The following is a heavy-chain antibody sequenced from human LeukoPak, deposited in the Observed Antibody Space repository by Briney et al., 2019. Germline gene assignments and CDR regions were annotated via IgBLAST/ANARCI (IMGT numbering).Heavy chain of an antibody. CDR2: IYTSGST. D-gene: IGHD3-3*01. V-gene: IGHV4-61*02. CDR3: ASLIKSGYTLDY. J-gene: IGHJ4*02. CDR1: GGSISSGSYY. Sequence: TLSLTCTVSGGSISSGSYYWSWIRQPAGKGLEWIGRIYTSGSTNYNPSLKSRVTISVDTSKNQFSLKLSSVTAADTAVYYCASLIKSGYTLDYWGQGTLVTVSS.